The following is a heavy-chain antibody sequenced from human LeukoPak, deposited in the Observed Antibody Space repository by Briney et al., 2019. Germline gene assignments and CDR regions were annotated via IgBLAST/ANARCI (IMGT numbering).Heavy chain of an antibody. Sequence: ASVKVSCKASGGTFSSYAISWVRQAPGQGLEWMGWISAYNGNTNYAQKLQGRVTMTTDTSTSTAYMELRSLRSDDTALYYCAKGTGTMIVGSAFDIWGQGTMVTVSS. V-gene: IGHV1-18*01. J-gene: IGHJ3*02. D-gene: IGHD3-22*01. CDR2: ISAYNGNT. CDR1: GGTFSSYA. CDR3: AKGTGTMIVGSAFDI.